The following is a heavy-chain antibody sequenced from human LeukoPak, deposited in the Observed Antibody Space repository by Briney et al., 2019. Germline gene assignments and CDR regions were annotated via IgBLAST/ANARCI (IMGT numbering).Heavy chain of an antibody. CDR2: ISSSSSYI. CDR1: GFTFSSYS. V-gene: IGHV3-21*01. Sequence: PGGSLRLSCAASGFTFSSYSMNWVRQAPGKGLEWVSSISSSSSYIYYADSVKGRFTISRDNAKNSLYLQMNSLRAEDTAVYYCARDPVGATTLVWFDPWGQGTLVTVSS. CDR3: ARDPVGATTLVWFDP. J-gene: IGHJ5*02. D-gene: IGHD1-26*01.